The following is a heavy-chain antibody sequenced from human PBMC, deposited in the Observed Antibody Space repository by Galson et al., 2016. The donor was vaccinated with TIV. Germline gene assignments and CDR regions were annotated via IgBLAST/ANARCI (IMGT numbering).Heavy chain of an antibody. CDR2: VADHGNTQ. J-gene: IGHJ4*02. V-gene: IGHV3-30*03. CDR1: GFTFSKYG. D-gene: IGHD5-18*01. CDR3: ARVKGDGEYSYGAFEF. Sequence: SCAASGFTFSKYGMLWVRQAPGKGLEWVAVVADHGNTQYYADSVKGRFTISKDNAKNSLNLQMNSLRVEDTAVYYCARVKGDGEYSYGAFEFWGQGTQVTVSS.